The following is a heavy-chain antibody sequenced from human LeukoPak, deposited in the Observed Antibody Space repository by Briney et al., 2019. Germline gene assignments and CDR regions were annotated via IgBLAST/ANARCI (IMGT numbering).Heavy chain of an antibody. J-gene: IGHJ4*02. CDR2: ISWDGGST. CDR3: AKEASGGGEFDY. CDR1: GFTFNDYT. Sequence: GGSLRLSCAAFGFTFNDYTMNWVRQAPGKGLEWVSLISWDGGSTYYADSVKGRFTISRDNSKNSLYLQMNSLRTEDTALYYCAKEASGGGEFDYWGQGTLVTVSS. D-gene: IGHD3-16*01. V-gene: IGHV3-43*01.